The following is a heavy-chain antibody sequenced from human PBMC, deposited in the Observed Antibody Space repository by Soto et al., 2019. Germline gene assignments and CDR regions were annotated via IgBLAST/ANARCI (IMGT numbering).Heavy chain of an antibody. CDR3: AIDRGVAPRVAGYGLYYYYMDV. V-gene: IGHV1-18*03. CDR2: ISAYNGDT. D-gene: IGHD5-12*01. J-gene: IGHJ6*03. CDR1: GYSFTNYG. Sequence: QDQLVQSGGEVKKPGASVKVSCKASGYSFTNYGITWVRQAPGQGLEWMGWISAYNGDTNYAQKLQGRVTMTTDASTSTEYLELMSQTSDVMSVYYCAIDRGVAPRVAGYGLYYYYMDVWGKGPTVTVSS.